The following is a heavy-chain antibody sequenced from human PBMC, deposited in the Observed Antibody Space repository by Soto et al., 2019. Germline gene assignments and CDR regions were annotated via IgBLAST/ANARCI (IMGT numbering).Heavy chain of an antibody. V-gene: IGHV4-59*08. Sequence: QVQLQESGPGLVKPSETLSLTCSVSGVSITNNYYWSWLRQAPGKGLEWIGYSHHSGTSDYKPSLRSRVTISINASRNEFSRILRSVTDTDTAVYYCARGGWYEDYWGQGKRVTVSS. CDR2: SHHSGTS. D-gene: IGHD6-19*01. CDR1: GVSITNNYY. J-gene: IGHJ4*02. CDR3: ARGGWYEDY.